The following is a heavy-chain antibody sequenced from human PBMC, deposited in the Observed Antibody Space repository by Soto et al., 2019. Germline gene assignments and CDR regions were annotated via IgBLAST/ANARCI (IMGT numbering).Heavy chain of an antibody. Sequence: QGHLVESGGGVVQPGRSLRLSCVASGFDFKTYGMHWVRQASGKGLEWVAVIGFDGTNIHYSDSVRGRFSISRDNSENTVSLQMNSLRVEDTALYYCVRTACVINNCSYRGVRWGQGTLVTV. CDR2: IGFDGTNI. D-gene: IGHD3-10*01. CDR3: VRTACVINNCSYRGVR. J-gene: IGHJ4*02. CDR1: GFDFKTYG. V-gene: IGHV3-33*01.